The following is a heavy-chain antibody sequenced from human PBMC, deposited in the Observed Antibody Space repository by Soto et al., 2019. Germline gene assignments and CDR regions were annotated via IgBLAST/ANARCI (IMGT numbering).Heavy chain of an antibody. CDR2: INPNSGNT. D-gene: IGHD1-1*01. J-gene: IGHJ6*03. CDR1: GYSFTSYD. Sequence: ASVKVSFKSSGYSFTSYDINWVRQATGQGLEWMGWINPNSGNTDYTQKFQGRVTMTRDTSISTAYMELSSLRSEDTAVYYCARAPFLQYFYMDVWGEGTSVTVSS. CDR3: ARAPFLQYFYMDV. V-gene: IGHV1-8*02.